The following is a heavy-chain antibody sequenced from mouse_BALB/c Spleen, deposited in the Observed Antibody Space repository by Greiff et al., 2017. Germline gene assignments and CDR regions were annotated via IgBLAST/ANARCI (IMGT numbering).Heavy chain of an antibody. CDR1: GFTFNTYA. V-gene: IGHV10-1*02. CDR2: IRSKSNNYAT. Sequence: EVKLVESGGGLVQPTGSLKLSCAASGFTFNTYAMNWVRQAPGKGLEWVARIRSKSNNYATYYADSVKDRFTISRDDSQSMLYLQMNNLKTEDTAMYYCGRQGYGNPSFAYGGQGTLVTVAA. D-gene: IGHD2-10*02. J-gene: IGHJ3*01. CDR3: GRQGYGNPSFAY.